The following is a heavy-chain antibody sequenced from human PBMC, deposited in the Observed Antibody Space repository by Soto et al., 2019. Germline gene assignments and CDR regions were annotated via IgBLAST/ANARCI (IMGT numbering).Heavy chain of an antibody. CDR2: MSYGGST. Sequence: QVQLQESGPGLVRPSETLSLTCTVSGDSVKSGAYYWTWLRQSPGKGLEWIGYMSYGGSTNYNPSLKSRVPISGDTSKKHFSLNLRSVTAADTAVYYCARGRELELPGAYDIWGQGTKVTVSS. CDR3: ARGRELELPGAYDI. CDR1: GDSVKSGAYY. D-gene: IGHD1-1*01. J-gene: IGHJ3*02. V-gene: IGHV4-61*03.